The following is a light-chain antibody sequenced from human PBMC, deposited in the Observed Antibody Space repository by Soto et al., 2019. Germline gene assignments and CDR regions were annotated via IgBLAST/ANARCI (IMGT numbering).Light chain of an antibody. J-gene: IGLJ1*01. V-gene: IGLV2-14*01. CDR2: EVS. Sequence: SALAQPASVSGYPGQSITISCTGRSSDVGGYNYVSWYQQHPGKAPKFMIYEVSRRPSGVSNRFSGSKSGNTAPLTVSGLQAEDEADYYCSSYTTSNTYVFGTGTKVTVL. CDR3: SSYTTSNTYV. CDR1: SSDVGGYNY.